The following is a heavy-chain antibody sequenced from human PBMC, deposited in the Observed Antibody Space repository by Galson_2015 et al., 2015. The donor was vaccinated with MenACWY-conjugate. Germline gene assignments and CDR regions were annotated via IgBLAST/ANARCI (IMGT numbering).Heavy chain of an antibody. CDR2: ISAYNGNT. Sequence: SVKVSCKASGYTFTSYGISWVRQAPGQGLEWMGWISAYNGNTNYAQKLQGRVTMTTDTSTSTAYMKLRSLRSDDTAVYYCAGRVVHCSGGSCYGSPGSYYFDYWDPGTLVTVSS. V-gene: IGHV1-18*01. D-gene: IGHD2-15*01. CDR3: AGRVVHCSGGSCYGSPGSYYFDY. CDR1: GYTFTSYG. J-gene: IGHJ4*02.